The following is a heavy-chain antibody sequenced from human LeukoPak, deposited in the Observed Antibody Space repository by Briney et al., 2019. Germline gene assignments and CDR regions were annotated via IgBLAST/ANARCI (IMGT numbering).Heavy chain of an antibody. CDR1: GGSISSGDYH. CDR2: IHDSGST. J-gene: IGHJ6*02. CDR3: ARGLGSYSSGWFPPLNYYYGMDV. V-gene: IGHV4-30-4*01. D-gene: IGHD6-19*01. Sequence: PSETLSLTCTVSGGSISSGDYHWNWIRQPPGKGLEWIGFIHDSGSTYYNPSLKSRVTISVDTSKNQFSLKLSSVTAADTAVYSCARGLGSYSSGWFPPLNYYYGMDVWGQGTTVTVSS.